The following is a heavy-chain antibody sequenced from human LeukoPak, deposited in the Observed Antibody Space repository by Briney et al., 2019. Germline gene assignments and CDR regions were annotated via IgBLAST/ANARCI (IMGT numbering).Heavy chain of an antibody. J-gene: IGHJ4*02. CDR3: ARAGYSGFVDDLDY. D-gene: IGHD1-26*01. V-gene: IGHV1-18*01. Sequence: GASVKVSCKASGYIFTNYGINWVRQAPGQGLEWMGWISAYNGNTKYTQKLQDRVTMTTDTTTSTAYMDLKTLRSDDTAVYFCARAGYSGFVDDLDYWGQGTLVTVSS. CDR1: GYIFTNYG. CDR2: ISAYNGNT.